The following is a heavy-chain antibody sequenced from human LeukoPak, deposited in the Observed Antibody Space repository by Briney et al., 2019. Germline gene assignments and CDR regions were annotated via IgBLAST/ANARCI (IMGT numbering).Heavy chain of an antibody. Sequence: ASVKVSCKASGYTFTSYGISWVRQAPGQGLEWMGWISAYNGNTNYAQKLQGRVTITADKSTSTAYMELSSLRSEDTAVYYCAALGGDPLMAEYFQHWGQGTLVTVSS. CDR2: ISAYNGNT. J-gene: IGHJ1*01. V-gene: IGHV1-18*01. D-gene: IGHD2-21*02. CDR1: GYTFTSYG. CDR3: AALGGDPLMAEYFQH.